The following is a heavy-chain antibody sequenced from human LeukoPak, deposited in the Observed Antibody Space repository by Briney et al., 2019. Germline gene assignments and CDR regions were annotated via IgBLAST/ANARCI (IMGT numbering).Heavy chain of an antibody. D-gene: IGHD5-12*01. CDR1: GGSISSSSYY. CDR2: INHSGST. CDR3: ARELRGEGSGYDSAYYFDY. V-gene: IGHV4-39*07. J-gene: IGHJ4*02. Sequence: SETLSLTCTVSGGSISSSSYYWGWIRQPPGKGLEWIGEINHSGSTNYNPSLKSRVTISVDTSKNQFSLKLSSVTAADTAVYYCARELRGEGSGYDSAYYFDYWGQGTLVTVSS.